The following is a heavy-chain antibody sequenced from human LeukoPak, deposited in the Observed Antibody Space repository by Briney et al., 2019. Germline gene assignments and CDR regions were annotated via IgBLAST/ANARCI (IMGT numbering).Heavy chain of an antibody. J-gene: IGHJ5*02. CDR1: GYTFTSYY. D-gene: IGHD3-10*01. CDR2: INPSGGSA. CDR3: ARDIKTSSLADP. Sequence: ASVKVSCKASGYTFTSYYIHWVRQAPGQGLEWMGIINPSGGSASYAQKFEGRVTMTRDTSTSTVYMELSSLRAEDTAVYYCARDIKTSSLADPWGQGTLVTVSS. V-gene: IGHV1-46*01.